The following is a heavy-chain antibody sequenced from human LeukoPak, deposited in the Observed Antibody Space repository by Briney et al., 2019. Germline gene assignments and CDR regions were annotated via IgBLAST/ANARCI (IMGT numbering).Heavy chain of an antibody. V-gene: IGHV3-53*01. CDR1: GFIVSSNY. Sequence: GGSLRLSCAASGFIVSSNYMSWVRRAPGKGLEWVSVIYSGGTTYYADSVKGRFAISRDNSKNTLDLQMSSLRAEDTALYYCARLRGNIAFDIWGQGTMVTVSS. CDR2: IYSGGTT. CDR3: ARLRGNIAFDI. J-gene: IGHJ3*02.